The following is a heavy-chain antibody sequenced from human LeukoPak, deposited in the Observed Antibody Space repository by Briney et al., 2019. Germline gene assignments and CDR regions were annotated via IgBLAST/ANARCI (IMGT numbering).Heavy chain of an antibody. CDR2: INPGGSSI. CDR1: GFTFSSYW. V-gene: IGHV3-74*01. J-gene: IGHJ4*02. D-gene: IGHD1-14*01. CDR3: ARTNQADDY. Sequence: GGSLRLSCAASGFTFSSYWMHWVRQVPGKGLVWVARINPGGSSITYADSVKGRFTISRDNAKNTLYLQMDSLRAEDTGVYYCARTNQADDYWGQGTLVTVSS.